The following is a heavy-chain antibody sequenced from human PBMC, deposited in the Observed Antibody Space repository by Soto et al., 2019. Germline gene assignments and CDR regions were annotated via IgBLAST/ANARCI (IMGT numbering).Heavy chain of an antibody. CDR3: GTTFEY. CDR2: INNAGSRT. J-gene: IGHJ4*02. V-gene: IGHV3-74*01. D-gene: IGHD1-1*01. CDR1: GFTFSNYW. Sequence: PGGSLRLSCAASGFTFSNYWMHWVRQVQGEGLVWVSSINNAGSRTWYADSVRGRIAMSRANARNMVYLQMNSLSAEDTVVYYCGTTFEYWGQGARVTVAS.